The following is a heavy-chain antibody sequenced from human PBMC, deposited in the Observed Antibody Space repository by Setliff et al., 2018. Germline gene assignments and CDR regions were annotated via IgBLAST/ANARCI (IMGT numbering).Heavy chain of an antibody. CDR2: INPKSGGT. Sequence: GASVKVSCKASGYPFVGYYIYWMRQTPGQGFEWMGWINPKSGGTKYAVKFQGRVTMTRDTSINTIYMELSSLTSDHTASYYCAKQGDLAFDYWGQGTQVTVSS. V-gene: IGHV1-2*02. D-gene: IGHD3-16*01. CDR3: AKQGDLAFDY. J-gene: IGHJ4*02. CDR1: GYPFVGYY.